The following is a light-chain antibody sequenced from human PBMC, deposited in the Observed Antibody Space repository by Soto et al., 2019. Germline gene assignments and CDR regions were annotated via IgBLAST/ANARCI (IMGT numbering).Light chain of an antibody. CDR2: KAS. CDR1: QSISTW. V-gene: IGKV1-5*03. Sequence: DIQMTQSPSTLSASVGDRATLTCRASQSISTWLAWYQQKPGKAPKLLIYKASGLESGVPSRFSGSGSGTAFTLTISSLQPDDFATYYCQQYDSYSPLTFGGGTKVDIK. J-gene: IGKJ4*01. CDR3: QQYDSYSPLT.